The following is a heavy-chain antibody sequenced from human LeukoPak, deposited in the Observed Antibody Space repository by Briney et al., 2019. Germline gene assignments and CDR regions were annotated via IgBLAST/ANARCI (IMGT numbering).Heavy chain of an antibody. J-gene: IGHJ3*02. CDR2: ISYDGSNK. D-gene: IGHD3-22*01. CDR1: GFTFSSYG. V-gene: IGHV3-30*03. Sequence: PGRSLRLSCAASGFTFSSYGMHWVRQAPGKGLEWVAVISYDGSNKYYADSVKGRFTISRDNSKNTLYLQMNSLRAEDTAVYYCATKGYYYDSSGYYDDAFDIGGQGTMVTVSS. CDR3: ATKGYYYDSSGYYDDAFDI.